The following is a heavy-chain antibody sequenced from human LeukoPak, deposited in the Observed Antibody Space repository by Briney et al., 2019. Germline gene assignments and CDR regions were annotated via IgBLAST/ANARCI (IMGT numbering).Heavy chain of an antibody. CDR3: ARGNGYDYYYMDV. Sequence: SETLSLTCTVSGGSISSGDYYWSWIRQPPGKGLGWIGYIYYSGSTYYNPSLKSRVTISVDTSKNQFSLKLSSVTAADTAVYYCARGNGYDYYYMDVWGKGTTVTVSS. J-gene: IGHJ6*03. CDR1: GGSISSGDYY. V-gene: IGHV4-30-4*02. D-gene: IGHD2-8*01. CDR2: IYYSGST.